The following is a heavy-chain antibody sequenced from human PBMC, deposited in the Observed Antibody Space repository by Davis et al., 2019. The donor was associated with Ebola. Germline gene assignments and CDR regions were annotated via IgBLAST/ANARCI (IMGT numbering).Heavy chain of an antibody. Sequence: GESLKISCAASGFTVSSNYMSWVRQAPGKGLEWVSAISGSGGSTYYADSVKGRFTISRDNSKNTLYLQMNSLRAEDTAVYYCAKDIREWLLLLLDYWGQGTLVTVSS. CDR2: ISGSGGST. CDR1: GFTVSSNY. D-gene: IGHD3-22*01. CDR3: AKDIREWLLLLLDY. V-gene: IGHV3-23*01. J-gene: IGHJ4*02.